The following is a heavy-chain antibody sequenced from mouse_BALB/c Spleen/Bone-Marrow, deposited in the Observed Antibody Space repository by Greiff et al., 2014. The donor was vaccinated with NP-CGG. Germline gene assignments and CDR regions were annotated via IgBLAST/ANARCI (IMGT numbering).Heavy chain of an antibody. CDR1: GFNIKDTY. D-gene: IGHD1-1*01. J-gene: IGHJ4*01. CDR3: ARSRDYGSSYYAMDY. Sequence: EVHLVESGAELVKPGASVKLSCTASGFNIKDTYMHWVKQRPEQGPEWIGRIDPANGNTKYDPKFQGKATITADTSSNTAYLQLSSLTSEDTAVYYCARSRDYGSSYYAMDYWGQGTSVTVSS. CDR2: IDPANGNT. V-gene: IGHV14-3*02.